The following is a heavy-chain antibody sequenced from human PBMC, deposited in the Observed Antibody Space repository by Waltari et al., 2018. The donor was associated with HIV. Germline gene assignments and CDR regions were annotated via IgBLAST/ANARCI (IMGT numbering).Heavy chain of an antibody. V-gene: IGHV5-51*01. D-gene: IGHD2-15*01. Sequence: EVQLVQSGPEVKKPGESLKISCKVSGYTFTNYWIGWARQMPGKGLEWMGINYPGDSDTTYSPSFQGQVTISADKSITTAYLQWSSLKASDTAMYYCARLKDIVVVTSLSAFDYWGQGTLVTVSS. CDR3: ARLKDIVVVTSLSAFDY. CDR1: GYTFTNYW. CDR2: NYPGDSDT. J-gene: IGHJ4*02.